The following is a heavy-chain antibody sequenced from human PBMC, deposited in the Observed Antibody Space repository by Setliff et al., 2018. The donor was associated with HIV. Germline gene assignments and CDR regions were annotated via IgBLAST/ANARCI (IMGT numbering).Heavy chain of an antibody. J-gene: IGHJ4*02. D-gene: IGHD4-17*01. CDR2: IYHNGNT. V-gene: IGHV4-4*02. CDR3: ARDWRAYGVLGS. CDR1: GGSISSSNW. Sequence: PSETLSLTCAVSGGSISSSNWWGWVRQPPGKGLEWIGEIYHNGNTNYSPSLKNRVTMSVDNSKNQFSLMVRSVTAADTAVYYGARDWRAYGVLGSWGQGMLVTVSS.